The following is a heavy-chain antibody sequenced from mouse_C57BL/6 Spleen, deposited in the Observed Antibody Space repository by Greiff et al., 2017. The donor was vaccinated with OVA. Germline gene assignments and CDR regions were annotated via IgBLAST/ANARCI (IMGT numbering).Heavy chain of an antibody. J-gene: IGHJ3*01. CDR3: ARSLGGFAY. CDR1: GYAFSSSW. CDR2: IYPGDGDT. V-gene: IGHV1-82*01. D-gene: IGHD4-1*01. Sequence: VKLMESGPELVKPGASVKISCKASGYAFSSSWMNWVKQRPGKGLEWIGRIYPGDGDTNYNGKFKGKATLTADKSSSTAYMQLSSLTSEDSAVYFCARSLGGFAYWGQGTLVTVSA.